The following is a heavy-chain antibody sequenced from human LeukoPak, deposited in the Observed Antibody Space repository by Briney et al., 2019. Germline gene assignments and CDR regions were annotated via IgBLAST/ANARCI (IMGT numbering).Heavy chain of an antibody. Sequence: PSETLSLTCSVSGDPISTYHWNWIRKTPGKGLEWIGYMQSTGNSNYNPSLKSRVNIFVDTSKNQFVLNLRSVTAADTAVYYCARDKRHSYGRYFDPWGQGMLVTVSS. CDR1: GDPISTYH. D-gene: IGHD5-18*01. J-gene: IGHJ4*02. V-gene: IGHV4-59*01. CDR2: MQSTGNS. CDR3: ARDKRHSYGRYFDP.